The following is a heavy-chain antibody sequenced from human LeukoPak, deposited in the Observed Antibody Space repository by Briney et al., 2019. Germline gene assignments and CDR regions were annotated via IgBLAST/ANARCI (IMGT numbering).Heavy chain of an antibody. CDR3: ARDPYYYDSSAYHQAFDI. Sequence: SGTLSLTCTVSGGSISSSSYYWGWIRQPPGKGLEWIGCVYYSGSTYYNPSLKSRVTTSVNTPKNQFFLKLSSVTSADPAVYYCARDPYYYDSSAYHQAFDIWGQGTMVTVSS. J-gene: IGHJ3*02. D-gene: IGHD3-22*01. V-gene: IGHV4-39*07. CDR1: GGSISSSSYY. CDR2: VYYSGST.